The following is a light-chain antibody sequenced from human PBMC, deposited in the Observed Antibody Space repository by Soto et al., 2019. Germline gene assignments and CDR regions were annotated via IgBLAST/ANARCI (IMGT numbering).Light chain of an antibody. V-gene: IGKV3D-15*01. CDR3: QQSYSTPIT. Sequence: EIVMTQSPATLSVSPGERATLSCRASQSVSSNLAWYQQKPGQAPRLPIYGASSRATGIPDRFSGSGSGTDFTLTISSLQPEDFATYYCQQSYSTPITFGQGTRLEIK. CDR1: QSVSSN. J-gene: IGKJ5*01. CDR2: GAS.